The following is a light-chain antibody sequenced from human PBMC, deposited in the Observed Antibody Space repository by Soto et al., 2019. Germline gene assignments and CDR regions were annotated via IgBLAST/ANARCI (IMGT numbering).Light chain of an antibody. Sequence: GERATLSCRASQSVSSNLAWYQQKPGQAPRLLIYGASTRATGIPARFSGSGSGTEFTLTIGRLEPEDFAVYYCQQYGSSPLTFGGG. V-gene: IGKV3-20*01. CDR3: QQYGSSPLT. CDR2: GAS. J-gene: IGKJ4*01. CDR1: QSVSSN.